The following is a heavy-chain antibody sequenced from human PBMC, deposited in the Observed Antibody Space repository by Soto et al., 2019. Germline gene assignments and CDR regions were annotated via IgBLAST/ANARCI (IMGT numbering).Heavy chain of an antibody. CDR1: GGSISSGGYY. J-gene: IGHJ6*02. D-gene: IGHD3-3*01. Sequence: QVQLQESGPGLVKPSQTLSLTCTVSGGSISSGGYYWSWIRQHPGKGLEWIGYIYYSGSTYYNPSLKSRVTISVDTSKNQFSLKLSSVTAADTAVYYCARSGPLEWLPPLGDYYYYGMDVWGQGTTVTVSS. CDR3: ARSGPLEWLPPLGDYYYYGMDV. CDR2: IYYSGST. V-gene: IGHV4-31*03.